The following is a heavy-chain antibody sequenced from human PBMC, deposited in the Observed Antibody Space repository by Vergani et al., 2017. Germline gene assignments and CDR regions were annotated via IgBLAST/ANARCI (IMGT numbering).Heavy chain of an antibody. V-gene: IGHV3-11*06. D-gene: IGHD1-26*01. CDR2: ISSSSSYT. CDR1: GFTFSDYY. J-gene: IGHJ3*02. CDR3: ARHSGSYLARDI. Sequence: QVHLVESGGGLVKPGGSLRLSCAASGFTFSDYYMSWIRQAPGKGLEWVSYISSSSSYTNYADSVKGRFTISRDNAKNSLYLQMNSLRAEDTAVYYCARHSGSYLARDIWGQGTMVTVSS.